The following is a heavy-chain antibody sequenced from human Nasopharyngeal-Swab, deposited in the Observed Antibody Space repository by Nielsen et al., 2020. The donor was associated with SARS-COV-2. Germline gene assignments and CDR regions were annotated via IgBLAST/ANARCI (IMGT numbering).Heavy chain of an antibody. J-gene: IGHJ6*02. CDR3: VRPEGVATSFKYYFQYGMDV. D-gene: IGHD5-12*01. CDR2: IYPRDSDT. CDR1: GYSFRSYG. V-gene: IGHV5-51*01. Sequence: KVSCKASGYSFRSYGINWVRQAPGQGLEWVGIIYPRDSDTRYSPSFQGQVTISADKSISTAYLQWSSLKASDTAMYYCVRPEGVATSFKYYFQYGMDVWGQGTMVTVPS.